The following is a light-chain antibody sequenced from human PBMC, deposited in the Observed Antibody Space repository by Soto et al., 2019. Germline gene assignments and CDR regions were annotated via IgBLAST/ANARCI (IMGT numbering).Light chain of an antibody. CDR3: QSYDIHLSASLV. CDR1: SSNFGAGYD. J-gene: IGLJ2*01. CDR2: ANN. V-gene: IGLV1-40*01. Sequence: QAVVTQPPSVSGAPGQRVTISCTGSSSNFGAGYDVHWYQQLPGTAPKLLIYANNNRPSGIPDRFSGSKSGTSASLAITGLQAEDEADYYCQSYDIHLSASLVFGGGTKVTV.